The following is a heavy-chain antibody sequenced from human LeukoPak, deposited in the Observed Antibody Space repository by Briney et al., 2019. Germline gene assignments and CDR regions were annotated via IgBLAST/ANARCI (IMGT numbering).Heavy chain of an antibody. Sequence: SSETLSLTCAVYGESFSGYYWTWIRQPPGKGLEWIGEINHSGTTNCNPSLKSRVTISVDTSKNQFSLKLSSVTAADTAVYYCARSPTTVTRSPDYWGRGNLVTVSS. V-gene: IGHV4-34*01. CDR2: INHSGTT. CDR1: GESFSGYY. J-gene: IGHJ4*02. CDR3: ARSPTTVTRSPDY. D-gene: IGHD4-17*01.